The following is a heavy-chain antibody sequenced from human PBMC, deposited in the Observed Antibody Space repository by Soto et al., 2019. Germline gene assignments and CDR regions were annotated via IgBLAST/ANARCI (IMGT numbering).Heavy chain of an antibody. D-gene: IGHD2-2*01. CDR3: ARGLYDIVVVPAAIRNYGMDV. V-gene: IGHV4-34*01. J-gene: IGHJ6*02. CDR1: GGSFSGYY. CDR2: INHSGST. Sequence: PSETLSLTCAVYGGSFSGYYWSWIRQPPGKGLEWIGEINHSGSTNYNPSLKSRVTISVDTSKNQFPLKLSSVTAADTAVYYCARGLYDIVVVPAAIRNYGMDVWGQGTTVTVSS.